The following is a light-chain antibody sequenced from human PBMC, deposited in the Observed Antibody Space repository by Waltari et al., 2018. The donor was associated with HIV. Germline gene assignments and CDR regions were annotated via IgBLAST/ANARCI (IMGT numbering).Light chain of an antibody. J-gene: IGLJ3*02. Sequence: QTVVTQEPSFSVSPGGTVTLTCGLSSGSVSTSYYPSWYQQTPGQAPRTPIYSTNTRSSGVPDRFSGSILGNKAALTITGAQADDESDYYCVLFMGNGIWVFGVGTKLTVL. CDR1: SGSVSTSYY. CDR3: VLFMGNGIWV. CDR2: STN. V-gene: IGLV8-61*01.